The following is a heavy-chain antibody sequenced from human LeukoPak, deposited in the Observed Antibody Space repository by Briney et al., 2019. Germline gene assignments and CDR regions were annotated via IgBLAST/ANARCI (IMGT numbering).Heavy chain of an antibody. J-gene: IGHJ3*02. CDR2: ISAYNGNT. Sequence: GASVKVSCKASGYTFTSHGINWVRQAPGQGLEWMGWISAYNGNTNYAQKLQGRVTMTTDTSTSTAYMELRSLRSDDTAVYYCARDHIAVAGNAAFDIWGQGTMVTVSS. D-gene: IGHD6-19*01. V-gene: IGHV1-18*01. CDR3: ARDHIAVAGNAAFDI. CDR1: GYTFTSHG.